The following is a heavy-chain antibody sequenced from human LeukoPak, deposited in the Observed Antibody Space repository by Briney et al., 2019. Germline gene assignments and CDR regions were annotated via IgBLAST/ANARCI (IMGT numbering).Heavy chain of an antibody. CDR2: INHSGST. D-gene: IGHD2-15*01. V-gene: IGHV4-34*01. CDR1: GGSFCGYY. CDR3: ARARDIGYMDV. J-gene: IGHJ6*03. Sequence: SETLSLTCAVYGGSFCGYYWSWIRQPPGKGLEWIGEINHSGSTNYNPSLKSRVTISVDTSKNQFSLKLSSVTAADTAVYYCARARDIGYMDVWGKGTTVTVSS.